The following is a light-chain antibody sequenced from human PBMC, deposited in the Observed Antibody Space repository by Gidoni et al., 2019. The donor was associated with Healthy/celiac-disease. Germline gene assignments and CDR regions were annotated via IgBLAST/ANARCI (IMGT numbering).Light chain of an antibody. CDR2: DDS. J-gene: IGLJ1*01. Sequence: QATLTQPASVSGSPGQPITIPGTGTSSDVGGYNYVSWYQQHPGKPPKLMIYDDSNRPSGVSNRFSGSKSGNTASLTISGLQAEDEADYYCSSYTSSSTKVFGTGTKVTVL. CDR1: SSDVGGYNY. V-gene: IGLV2-14*01. CDR3: SSYTSSSTKV.